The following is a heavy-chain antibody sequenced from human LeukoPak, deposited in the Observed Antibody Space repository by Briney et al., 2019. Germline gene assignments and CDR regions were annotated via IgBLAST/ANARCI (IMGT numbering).Heavy chain of an antibody. Sequence: PGGSLRLSCAASGFTFSSYSMNWVRQAPGKGLEWVSSISSSSSYIYYADSVKGRFTISRDNAKNSLYLQMNSLRAEDTAVYYCARDALYYYDSSGNPLDYWGQGTLVTVSS. D-gene: IGHD3-22*01. CDR1: GFTFSSYS. CDR2: ISSSSSYI. CDR3: ARDALYYYDSSGNPLDY. J-gene: IGHJ4*02. V-gene: IGHV3-21*01.